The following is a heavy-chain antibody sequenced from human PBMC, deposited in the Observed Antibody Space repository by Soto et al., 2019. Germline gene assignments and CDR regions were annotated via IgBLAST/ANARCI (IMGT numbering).Heavy chain of an antibody. CDR1: GGSFSGYY. CDR3: ARGSRTTVTTARVHWFDP. Sequence: SETLSLTCAVYGGSFSGYYWSWIRQPPGKGLEWIGEINHSGSANYNPSLKSRVTISVDTSKNQFSLKLSSVTAADTVVYYCARGSRTTVTTARVHWFDPWGQGNLVTVSS. V-gene: IGHV4-34*01. CDR2: INHSGSA. J-gene: IGHJ5*02. D-gene: IGHD4-17*01.